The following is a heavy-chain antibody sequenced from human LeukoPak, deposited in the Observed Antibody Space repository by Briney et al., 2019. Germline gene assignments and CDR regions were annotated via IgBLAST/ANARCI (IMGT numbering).Heavy chain of an antibody. D-gene: IGHD6-6*01. J-gene: IGHJ4*02. CDR2: INHSGST. CDR1: GGSFSGYY. Sequence: SETLSLTCAVYGGSFSGYYWSWIRQRRGMGLERIGEINHSGSTNYNPSLKSRVTISVDTSKNQFSLKLSSVTAADTAVYYCARERGIAALNYFDYWGQGTLVTVSS. CDR3: ARERGIAALNYFDY. V-gene: IGHV4-34*01.